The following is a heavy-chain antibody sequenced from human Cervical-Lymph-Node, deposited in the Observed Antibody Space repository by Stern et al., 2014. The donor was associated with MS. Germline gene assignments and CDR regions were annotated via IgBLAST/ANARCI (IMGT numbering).Heavy chain of an antibody. Sequence: QVQLGQSEAEVKKPGASVKVSCKASGYTFTNYYIHWVRQAPGQGLEWMGMINPSGGSTNYAQKFQGRLTMTSDTSTTTVYMELSSLRSEDTAVYYCARNRYCSGGNCFSDWFDPWGLGTLVTVSS. CDR3: ARNRYCSGGNCFSDWFDP. CDR2: INPSGGST. V-gene: IGHV1-46*03. CDR1: GYTFTNYY. J-gene: IGHJ5*02. D-gene: IGHD2-15*01.